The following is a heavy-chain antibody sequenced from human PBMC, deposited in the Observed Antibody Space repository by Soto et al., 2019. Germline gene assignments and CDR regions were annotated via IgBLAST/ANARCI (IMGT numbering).Heavy chain of an antibody. CDR3: ARVGQGQYYFDY. V-gene: IGHV3-74*01. CDR1: GFTFSSYW. Sequence: EVQLVESGGGLVQPGGSLRLSCAGSGFTFSSYWMHWVRQTPGEGLVWVSRISPDGSRTSYADSVKGRFTISRDNAGNTMYLQMNSLRAEDTAVYYCARVGQGQYYFDYWGQGTLVTVSS. J-gene: IGHJ4*02. CDR2: ISPDGSRT.